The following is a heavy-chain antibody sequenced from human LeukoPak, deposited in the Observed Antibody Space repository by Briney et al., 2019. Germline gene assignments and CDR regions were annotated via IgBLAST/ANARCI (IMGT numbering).Heavy chain of an antibody. J-gene: IGHJ4*02. CDR2: IRTSSSTI. Sequence: GGSLRLSCAASGFSFPSHSFHWVRQSPGKGLEWVAYIRTSSSTIYQAKSMKGRIFISRDNAKNSLFLQTDSLRVEDTAVYYCARDRGTFGVVDSWGQGTLVAVSS. CDR1: GFSFPSHS. V-gene: IGHV3-48*04. CDR3: ARDRGTFGVVDS. D-gene: IGHD3-3*01.